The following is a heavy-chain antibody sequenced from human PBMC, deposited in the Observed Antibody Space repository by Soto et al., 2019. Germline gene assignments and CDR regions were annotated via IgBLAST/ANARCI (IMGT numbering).Heavy chain of an antibody. D-gene: IGHD1-26*01. Sequence: QVQLVQSGAEVKKPGSSVKVSCKASGGTFSNYAISWVRQAPGQGLEWMGGIIPIFGTGNYAQKFRGRVTITTDASTSTAYMELSSLRSEDTAVYYCASDLRIVGASGFQHWGQGTLVTVSS. J-gene: IGHJ1*01. CDR2: IIPIFGTG. V-gene: IGHV1-69*01. CDR1: GGTFSNYA. CDR3: ASDLRIVGASGFQH.